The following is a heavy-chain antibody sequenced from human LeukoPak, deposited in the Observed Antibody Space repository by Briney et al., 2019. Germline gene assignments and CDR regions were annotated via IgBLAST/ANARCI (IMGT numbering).Heavy chain of an antibody. CDR2: IWYDGSNK. Sequence: GGSLRLSCVASGFTFSNYGMHWVRQAPGKGLEWVAVIWYDGSNKYYADSVKGRFTISRDNSKNTLYLQMNSLRAEDTAVYYCARDRRSSWTYGMDVWGQGTTVTVSS. V-gene: IGHV3-33*08. CDR1: GFTFSNYG. J-gene: IGHJ6*02. D-gene: IGHD6-13*01. CDR3: ARDRRSSWTYGMDV.